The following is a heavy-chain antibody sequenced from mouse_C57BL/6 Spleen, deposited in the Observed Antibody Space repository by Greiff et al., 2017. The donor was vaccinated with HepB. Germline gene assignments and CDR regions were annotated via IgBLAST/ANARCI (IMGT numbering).Heavy chain of an antibody. V-gene: IGHV1-76*01. CDR3: ARSRDGYYVGYFDY. CDR1: GYTFTDYY. J-gene: IGHJ2*01. Sequence: VQLVESGAELVRPGASVKLSCKASGYTFTDYYINWVKQRPGQGLEWIARIYPGSGNTYYNEKFKGKATLTAEKSSSTAYMQLSSLTSEDSAVYFCARSRDGYYVGYFDYWGQGTTLTVSS. CDR2: IYPGSGNT. D-gene: IGHD2-3*01.